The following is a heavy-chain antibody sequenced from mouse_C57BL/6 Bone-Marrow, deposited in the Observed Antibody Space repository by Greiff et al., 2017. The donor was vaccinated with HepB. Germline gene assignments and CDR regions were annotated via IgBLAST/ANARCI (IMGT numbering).Heavy chain of an antibody. CDR3: ARAITGTEFAY. CDR2: ISDGGSYT. CDR1: GFTFSSYA. D-gene: IGHD4-1*01. V-gene: IGHV5-4*01. Sequence: EVHLVESGGGLVKPGGSLKLSCAASGFTFSSYAMSWVRQTPEKRLEWVATISDGGSYTYYPDNVTGRFTISRDNAKNNLYLQMSHLKSEDTAMYYCARAITGTEFAYWGQGTLVTVSA. J-gene: IGHJ3*01.